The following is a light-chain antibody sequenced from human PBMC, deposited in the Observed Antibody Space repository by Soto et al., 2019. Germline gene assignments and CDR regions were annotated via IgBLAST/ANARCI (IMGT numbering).Light chain of an antibody. V-gene: IGLV2-14*01. J-gene: IGLJ2*01. CDR1: SSDVGGYNY. Sequence: QPASVSGSPGQSITISCTGTSSDVGGYNYVSWYQQHPGKAPKLMIYDVSNRPSGISNRFSGSKSGNTASLTISGLQAEDEADYYCSSYRSSSTYVVFGGGTKLTVL. CDR2: DVS. CDR3: SSYRSSSTYVV.